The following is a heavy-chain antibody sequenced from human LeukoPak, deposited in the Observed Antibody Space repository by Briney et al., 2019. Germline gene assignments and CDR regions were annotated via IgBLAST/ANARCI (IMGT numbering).Heavy chain of an antibody. D-gene: IGHD3-22*01. V-gene: IGHV3-48*04. Sequence: GGSLRLSCAASGFTFSNYSMNWVRQAPGKGLEWVSYISSSSSTIYYADSVKGRFTISRDNAKNSLYLQMNSLRAEDTAVYYCARDLAVVVVSAFDIWGQGTMVTVSS. CDR2: ISSSSSTI. CDR3: ARDLAVVVVSAFDI. J-gene: IGHJ3*02. CDR1: GFTFSNYS.